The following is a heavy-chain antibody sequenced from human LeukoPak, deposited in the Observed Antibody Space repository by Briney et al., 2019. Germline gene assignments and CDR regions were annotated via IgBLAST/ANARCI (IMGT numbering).Heavy chain of an antibody. D-gene: IGHD3/OR15-3a*01. J-gene: IGHJ4*02. Sequence: SESLSLTCTVSGVSISSSNSYWGWIRQPPGKGLEWVGSIYYTGNTYYNASLKSRVTISIDTSKNQISLRLTSVTVTDTAMYYCARQTGSGLFTLPGGQGTLVTVSS. CDR2: IYYTGNT. CDR1: GVSISSSNSY. V-gene: IGHV4-39*01. CDR3: ARQTGSGLFTLP.